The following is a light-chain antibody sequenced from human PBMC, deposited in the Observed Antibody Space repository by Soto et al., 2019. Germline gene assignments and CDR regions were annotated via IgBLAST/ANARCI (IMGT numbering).Light chain of an antibody. CDR1: QRVSSSY. J-gene: IGKJ2*01. CDR2: GAS. V-gene: IGKV3-20*01. CDR3: QQYGSSLYT. Sequence: EIVLTQSPGTLSLSPGERATLSCRASQRVSSSYLAWYQQKPGQAPRLLIYGASSRATGIPDRFSGSGSGTDFTLTISRLEPEDFAVYYCQQYGSSLYTFGQGTKLAIK.